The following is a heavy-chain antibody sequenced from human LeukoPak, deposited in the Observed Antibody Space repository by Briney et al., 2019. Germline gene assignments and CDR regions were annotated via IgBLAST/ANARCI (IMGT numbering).Heavy chain of an antibody. J-gene: IGHJ4*02. Sequence: SETLSLTCAVYGGSFSGYYWSWIRQPPGKGLEWVGEINHSGSTNYNPSLKSRVTISVDTSKNQFSLKLSSVTAADTAVYYCATRGRRASPFDYWGQGTLVTVSS. CDR1: GGSFSGYY. V-gene: IGHV4-34*01. CDR3: ATRGRRASPFDY. CDR2: INHSGST.